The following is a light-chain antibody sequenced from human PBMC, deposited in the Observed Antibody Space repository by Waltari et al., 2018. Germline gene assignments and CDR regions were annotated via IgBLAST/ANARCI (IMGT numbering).Light chain of an antibody. V-gene: IGLV4-69*01. Sequence: QLVLTQSPSASASLGASVKLTCTLSSGHSSNVLAWHQQQPEKGPRYLMKVNSDGSHSKGDDIPDRFSGSSSGAEHYLTISSLQSEDEADYYCQTGGHGTWVFGGGTKLTVL. CDR2: VNSDGSH. J-gene: IGLJ3*02. CDR3: QTGGHGTWV. CDR1: SGHSSNV.